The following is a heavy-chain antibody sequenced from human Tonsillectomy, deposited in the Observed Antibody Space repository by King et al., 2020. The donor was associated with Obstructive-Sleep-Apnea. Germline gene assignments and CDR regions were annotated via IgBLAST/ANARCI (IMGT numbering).Heavy chain of an antibody. CDR1: GYTFTSYG. V-gene: IGHV1-18*01. D-gene: IGHD6-13*01. CDR2: ISAYNGNT. J-gene: IGHJ4*02. Sequence: QLVQSGAEVKKPGASVKVSCKASGYTFTSYGISWVRQAPGQGLEWMGWISAYNGNTNYAQKLQGRVTMTTDKTTSTAYMELRSLRSDDTAVYYCAREVGHCSGTSCEGIAAAGTYFDYWGQGTLVTVSS. CDR3: AREVGHCSGTSCEGIAAAGTYFDY.